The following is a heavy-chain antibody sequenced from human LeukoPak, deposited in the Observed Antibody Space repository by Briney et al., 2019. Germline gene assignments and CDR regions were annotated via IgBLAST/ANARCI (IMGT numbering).Heavy chain of an antibody. CDR1: GFTVSTSY. D-gene: IGHD6-13*01. Sequence: GGSLRLSCAASGFTVSTSYMSWVRQAPGKGLDWVSAISGNGGSTYYADSVTGRFTISRDNSKNTLYLQMNSLRADDTAVYYCAKYRSSWSFDYWGQGTLVTVSS. CDR3: AKYRSSWSFDY. J-gene: IGHJ4*02. CDR2: ISGNGGST. V-gene: IGHV3-23*01.